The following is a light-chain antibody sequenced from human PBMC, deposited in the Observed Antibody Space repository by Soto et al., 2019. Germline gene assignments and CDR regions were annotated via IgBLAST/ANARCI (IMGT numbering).Light chain of an antibody. Sequence: SYELTQPPSVSVAPGKTASISCGGNDIGSKGVHWYQQKPGQAPVLVIYSDTDLPPVITERFSGSNSANLATLTISRVEAGDEADYYGQVWDSGSAHVVFGGGTQLTVL. CDR3: QVWDSGSAHVV. J-gene: IGLJ2*01. CDR2: SDT. V-gene: IGLV3-21*04. CDR1: DIGSKG.